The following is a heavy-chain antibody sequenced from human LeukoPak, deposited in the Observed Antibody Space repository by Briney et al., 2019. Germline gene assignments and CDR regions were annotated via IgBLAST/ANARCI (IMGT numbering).Heavy chain of an antibody. CDR3: AREQGFDI. J-gene: IGHJ3*02. CDR2: IYYSGST. V-gene: IGHV4-61*01. Sequence: PSETLSLTCTVSGGSVSSGSYYWSWIRQPPGKGLEWIGYIYYSGSTNYNPSLKSRVTISVDTSKNQFSLKLSSVTAADTAVYYCAREQGFDIWGQGTMVTVSS. CDR1: GGSVSSGSYY.